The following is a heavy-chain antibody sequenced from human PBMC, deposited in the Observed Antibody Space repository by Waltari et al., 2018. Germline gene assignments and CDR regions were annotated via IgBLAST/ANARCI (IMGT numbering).Heavy chain of an antibody. CDR3: ATAVMVTAISGAFDI. V-gene: IGHV1-24*01. J-gene: IGHJ3*02. Sequence: QVQLVQSGAEVKKPGASVKVSCKVSGYTLTELSMHWVRQAPGKGLEWMGGVEPEEGETIYAQKFQGRVTMTEDTATDTAYMELSSLRSEDTAVYYGATAVMVTAISGAFDIWGQGTMVTVSS. CDR2: VEPEEGET. CDR1: GYTLTELS. D-gene: IGHD2-21*02.